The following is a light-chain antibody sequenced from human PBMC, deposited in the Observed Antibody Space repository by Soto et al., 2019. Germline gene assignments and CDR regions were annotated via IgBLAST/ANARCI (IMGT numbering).Light chain of an antibody. V-gene: IGLV2-8*01. CDR3: SSYAYSTNCYFV. CDR1: SSDVGGYNY. CDR2: EVT. J-gene: IGLJ3*02. Sequence: QSALTQPPSASGSPGQSVTISCTGTSSDVGGYNYVSWYQQYPGRAPKLMIYEVTKRPSGVPDRFSGSKSGNTASLTVSGLQAEDEAEYYCSSYAYSTNCYFVFGGGTKLTVL.